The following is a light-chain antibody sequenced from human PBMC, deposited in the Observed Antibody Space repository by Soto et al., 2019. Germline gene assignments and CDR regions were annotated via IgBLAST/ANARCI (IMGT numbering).Light chain of an antibody. CDR2: LGS. Sequence: DIVLTQSPLSLPVTPGEPASISCRSSQSLLHSNGYNYLDWYLQKPGQSPQLLIYLGSNRASGVPDRFSGSGSGTDFTLKISRVEADDIGVYYCMQALQSWTFGPGPNVVIK. CDR3: MQALQSWT. CDR1: QSLLHSNGYNY. V-gene: IGKV2-28*01. J-gene: IGKJ1*01.